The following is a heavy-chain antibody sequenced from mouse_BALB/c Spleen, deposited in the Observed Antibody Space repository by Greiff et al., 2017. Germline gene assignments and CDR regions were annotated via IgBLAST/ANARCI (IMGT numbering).Heavy chain of an antibody. CDR1: GFNIKDTY. CDR3: ARGGIYYDYDDAMDY. J-gene: IGHJ4*01. V-gene: IGHV14-3*02. CDR2: IDPANGNT. D-gene: IGHD2-4*01. Sequence: VHVKQSGAELVKPGASVKLSCTASGFNIKDTYMHWVKQRPEQGLEWIGRIDPANGNTKYDPKFQGKATITADTSSNTAYLQLSSLTSEDTAVYYCARGGIYYDYDDAMDYWGQGTSVTVSS.